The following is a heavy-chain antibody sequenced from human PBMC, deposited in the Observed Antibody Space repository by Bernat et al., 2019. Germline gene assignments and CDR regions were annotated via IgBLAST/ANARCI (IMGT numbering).Heavy chain of an antibody. Sequence: EVQLLESGGGLVQPGGSLRLSCAASRFTFSSSVMSWVHQAPGKGLEWVSGISGSGGSTHYADSVKGRFTISRDNSRNTLYLQLNSLRAEDTAVYYCAKVSVSRRYWYFDLWGRGTLLTVSS. CDR2: ISGSGGST. D-gene: IGHD2-8*01. V-gene: IGHV3-23*01. CDR1: RFTFSSSV. CDR3: AKVSVSRRYWYFDL. J-gene: IGHJ2*01.